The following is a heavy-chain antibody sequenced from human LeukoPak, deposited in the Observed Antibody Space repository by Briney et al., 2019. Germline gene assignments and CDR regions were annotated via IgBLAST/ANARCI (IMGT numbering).Heavy chain of an antibody. J-gene: IGHJ4*02. D-gene: IGHD5-12*01. CDR2: IFGSSGDT. CDR3: AKGAYDYIEMGYFDY. V-gene: IGHV3-23*01. CDR1: GFSLTNFA. Sequence: PGGSLRLSCAASGFSLTNFAMSWVRQAPGKGLEWVSLIFGSSGDTFYADSVKGRFTISRDNSKNRLYLQMNSLRAEDTALYYCAKGAYDYIEMGYFDYWGQGTLVTVSS.